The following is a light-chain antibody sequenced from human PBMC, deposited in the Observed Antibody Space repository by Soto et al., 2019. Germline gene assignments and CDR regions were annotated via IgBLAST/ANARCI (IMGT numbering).Light chain of an antibody. J-gene: IGKJ1*01. CDR3: LQYQSYWT. CDR1: QSISRQ. Sequence: DIQMTQSTSTLSASVGDRVSITCRASQSISRQLAWYQQKPGKAPNLLIYQASNLETGVPSRFTGSGSWTEFTLTISRLQPDDLATYYSLQYQSYWTFGQGNKVEVK. V-gene: IGKV1-5*03. CDR2: QAS.